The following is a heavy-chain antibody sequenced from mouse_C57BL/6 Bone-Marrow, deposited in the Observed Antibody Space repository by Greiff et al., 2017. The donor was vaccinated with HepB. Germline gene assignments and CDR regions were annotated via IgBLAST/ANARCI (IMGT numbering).Heavy chain of an antibody. Sequence: QVHVKQPGAELVKPGASVKMSCKASGYTFTSYWITWVKQRPGQGLEWIGDIYPGSGSTNYNEKFKSKATLTVDTSSSTAYMQLSSLTSEDSAVYYCAKKIYYGYDGYFDVWGTGTTVTVSS. J-gene: IGHJ1*03. CDR3: AKKIYYGYDGYFDV. CDR1: GYTFTSYW. D-gene: IGHD2-2*01. CDR2: IYPGSGST. V-gene: IGHV1-55*01.